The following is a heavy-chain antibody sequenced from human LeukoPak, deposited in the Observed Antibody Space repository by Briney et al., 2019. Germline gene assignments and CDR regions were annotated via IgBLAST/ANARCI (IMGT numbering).Heavy chain of an antibody. J-gene: IGHJ3*02. D-gene: IGHD3-10*01. V-gene: IGHV1-69*13. CDR1: GGTFSSYA. CDR2: IIPIFGTA. Sequence: ASVKVSCKASGGTFSSYAISWVRQAPGQGLEWMGGIIPIFGTANYAQKFQGRVTITADESTSTAYMELSSLRSEDTAVYYCARDRHPSSGVRDFNGAFDIWGQGTMVTVSS. CDR3: ARDRHPSSGVRDFNGAFDI.